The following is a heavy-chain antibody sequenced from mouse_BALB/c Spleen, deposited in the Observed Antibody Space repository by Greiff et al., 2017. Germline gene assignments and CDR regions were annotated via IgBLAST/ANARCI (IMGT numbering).Heavy chain of an antibody. J-gene: IGHJ3*01. V-gene: IGHV2-2*02. CDR3: ARKGEVRRRNYAMDY. D-gene: IGHD2-14*01. Sequence: VQLQQSGPGLVQPSQSLSITCTVSGFSLTSYGVHWVRQSPGKGLEWLGVIWSGGSTDYNAAFISRLSISKDNSKSQVFFKMNSLQANDTAIYYCARKGEVRRRNYAMDYWGQGTLVTVSA. CDR1: GFSLTSYG. CDR2: IWSGGST.